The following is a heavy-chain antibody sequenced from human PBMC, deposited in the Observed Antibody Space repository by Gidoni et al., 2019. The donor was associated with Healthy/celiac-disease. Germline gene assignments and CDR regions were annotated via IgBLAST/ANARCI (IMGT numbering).Heavy chain of an antibody. V-gene: IGHV4-31*03. D-gene: IGHD3-16*01. J-gene: IGHJ5*02. Sequence: QVQLQESGPGLVKPSQTLSLTCTVPRGSFSSGGYYWSWIRQHPGKGLEWIGYIYYSGSTYYHPSLKSRVTISVDTSKNQFSLKLSSVTAADTAVYYCAREGGKGDHGGRFDPWGQGTLVTVSS. CDR3: AREGGKGDHGGRFDP. CDR2: IYYSGST. CDR1: RGSFSSGGYY.